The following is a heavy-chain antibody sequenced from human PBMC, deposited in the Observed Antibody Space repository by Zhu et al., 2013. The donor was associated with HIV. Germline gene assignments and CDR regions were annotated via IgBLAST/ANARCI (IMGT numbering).Heavy chain of an antibody. CDR1: GGTFSSYA. CDR2: IIPIFGTA. D-gene: IGHD2-2*01. Sequence: QVQLVQSGAEVKKPGSSVKVSCKASGGTFSSYAISWVRQAPGQGLEWMGGIIPIFGTANYAQKFQGRVTITADKSTSTAYMELSSLRSEDTAVYYCATKTLEGNQALDIVVVPAAMDVEDWYYYYGMDVWGQGTTVTVSS. CDR3: ATKTLEGNQALDIVVVPAAMDVEDWYYYYGMDV. J-gene: IGHJ6*02. V-gene: IGHV1-69*06.